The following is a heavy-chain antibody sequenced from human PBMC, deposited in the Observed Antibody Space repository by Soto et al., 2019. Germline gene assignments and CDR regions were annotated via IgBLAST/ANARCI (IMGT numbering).Heavy chain of an antibody. Sequence: PGESLKISCKGSGYSFTSYWISWVRQMPGKGLEWMGRIDPSDSYTNYSPSFQGHVTISADKSISTAYLQWSSLKASDTAMYYCASAEDPYYYYYGMDVWGQGTTVTVSS. CDR2: IDPSDSYT. CDR1: GYSFTSYW. CDR3: ASAEDPYYYYYGMDV. J-gene: IGHJ6*02. V-gene: IGHV5-10-1*01.